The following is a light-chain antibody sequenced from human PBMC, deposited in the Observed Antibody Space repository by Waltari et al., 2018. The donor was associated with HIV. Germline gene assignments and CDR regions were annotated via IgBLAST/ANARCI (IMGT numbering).Light chain of an antibody. Sequence: QSVLTQPPSVSGAPGQRVTISCTGSSSTIGAGYDVHWYQQLPGTAPKLLIYVNRNRPSGVPDRFSGSNSGPSASLAITGLLAEDEADYYCQSYDSSLSVWVFGGGTKLTVL. CDR2: VNR. CDR3: QSYDSSLSVWV. J-gene: IGLJ3*02. CDR1: SSTIGAGYD. V-gene: IGLV1-40*01.